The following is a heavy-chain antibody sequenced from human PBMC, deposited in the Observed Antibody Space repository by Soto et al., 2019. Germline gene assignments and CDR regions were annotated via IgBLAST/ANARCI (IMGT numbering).Heavy chain of an antibody. J-gene: IGHJ4*02. CDR3: ARDSRGLGNLDY. D-gene: IGHD3-10*01. V-gene: IGHV4-61*01. CDR1: GGSVSSGSYY. Sequence: NPSETLSLTCTVSGGSVSSGSYYWSWIRQPPGKGLEWIGYIYYSGSTSYNPSLKSRVTISVDTSKNQFFLKLSSVTAADTAVYYCARDSRGLGNLDYWGQGTLVTVSS. CDR2: IYYSGST.